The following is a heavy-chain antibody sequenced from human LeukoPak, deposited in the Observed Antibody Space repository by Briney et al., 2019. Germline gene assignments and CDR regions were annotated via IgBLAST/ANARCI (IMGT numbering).Heavy chain of an antibody. Sequence: GKSLRPSCAASGFSFSSYGMHWVRQAPGKGLEWVAVIWFDGTNKYYADSVKGRFTITRDNSKNTLYLQMNSLRVEDTAVYYCARDRSTTHFDYWGQGTLVTVSS. CDR3: ARDRSTTHFDY. CDR2: IWFDGTNK. D-gene: IGHD5/OR15-5a*01. CDR1: GFSFSSYG. J-gene: IGHJ4*02. V-gene: IGHV3-33*01.